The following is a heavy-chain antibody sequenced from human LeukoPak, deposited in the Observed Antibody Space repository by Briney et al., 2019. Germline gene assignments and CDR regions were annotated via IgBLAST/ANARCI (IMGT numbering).Heavy chain of an antibody. CDR1: GYTFTDFF. J-gene: IGHJ4*02. Sequence: ASVKVSCKASGYTFTDFFVHWVRQAPRHGLEWMGWINPYSGGTDYAQNFQGRVTLTRDTSISTAYMELSRLTSDDTAVYYCARDLTYFGSGSYYFDYWGQGALVTVSS. V-gene: IGHV1-2*02. D-gene: IGHD3-10*01. CDR2: INPYSGGT. CDR3: ARDLTYFGSGSYYFDY.